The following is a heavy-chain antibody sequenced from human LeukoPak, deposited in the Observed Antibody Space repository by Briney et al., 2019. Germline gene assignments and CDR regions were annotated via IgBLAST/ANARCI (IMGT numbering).Heavy chain of an antibody. D-gene: IGHD6-19*01. CDR3: ARAVAGGPAPFDY. Sequence: KTSETLSLTWTVFGGSLSSYYWSWIRQPPGKGLEWIGYIYYSGSTNYNPSLKSRVTISVDTSKNQFSLKLSSVTAADTAVYYCARAVAGGPAPFDYWGQGTLVTVSS. V-gene: IGHV4-59*01. CDR1: GGSLSSYY. CDR2: IYYSGST. J-gene: IGHJ4*02.